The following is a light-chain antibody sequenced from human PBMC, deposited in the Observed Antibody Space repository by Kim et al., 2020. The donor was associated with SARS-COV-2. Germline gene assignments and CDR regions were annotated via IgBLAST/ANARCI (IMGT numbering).Light chain of an antibody. CDR1: QSMSTY. CDR2: AAS. V-gene: IGKV1-39*01. Sequence: ASVGDRVTSTCRASQSMSTYLKWYQQRPGKASKLLIYAASSLESGVASRFSGSGSGTEFTLTISSLQPEDFATYFCQQSYSYSWTFGHGTKVDIK. J-gene: IGKJ1*01. CDR3: QQSYSYSWT.